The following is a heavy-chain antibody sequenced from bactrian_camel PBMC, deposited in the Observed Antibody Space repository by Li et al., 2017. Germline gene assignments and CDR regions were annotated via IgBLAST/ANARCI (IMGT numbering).Heavy chain of an antibody. D-gene: IGHD7*01. CDR3: AAELSCTFPPSRSQDDYDN. Sequence: HVQLVESGGGSVQAGGSLRLSCAVSGFRTSIYGYCMAWFRQAPGKEREGVAAIGYTITRYADSVKGRFTISKDNAKNTLYLEMNSLSPEDTAMYYCAAELSCTFPPSRSQDDYDNWGQGTQVTVSS. CDR2: IGYTIT. J-gene: IGHJ4*01. CDR1: GFRTSIYG. V-gene: IGHV3S53*01.